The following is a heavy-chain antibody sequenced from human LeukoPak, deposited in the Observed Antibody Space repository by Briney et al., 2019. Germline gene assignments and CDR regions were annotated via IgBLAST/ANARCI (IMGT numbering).Heavy chain of an antibody. CDR2: ISWNSGNI. V-gene: IGHV3-9*01. D-gene: IGHD1-14*01. CDR3: AKVPQSDHPLDAFDI. CDR1: GFTFFDFG. J-gene: IGHJ3*02. Sequence: PGGTLRLSCAASGFTFFDFGMSWVRQAPGKGLEWVSGISWNSGNIDYADSVKGRFTISRDNAKNSLYLQMNSLRAEDTALYYCAKVPQSDHPLDAFDIWGQGTMVTVSS.